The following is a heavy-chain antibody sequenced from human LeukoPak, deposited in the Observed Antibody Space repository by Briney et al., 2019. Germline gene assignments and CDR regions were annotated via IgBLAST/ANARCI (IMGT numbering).Heavy chain of an antibody. CDR2: IYYSGST. V-gene: IGHV4-61*05. J-gene: IGHJ5*02. CDR1: GGSISSTSYF. D-gene: IGHD3-10*01. Sequence: SETLSLTCSVSGGSISSTSYFWGWIRQPPGKGLEWIGYIYYSGSTNYNPSLKSRVTISVDTSKNQFSLKLSSVTAADTAVYYCARVRNWFDPWGQGTLVTVSS. CDR3: ARVRNWFDP.